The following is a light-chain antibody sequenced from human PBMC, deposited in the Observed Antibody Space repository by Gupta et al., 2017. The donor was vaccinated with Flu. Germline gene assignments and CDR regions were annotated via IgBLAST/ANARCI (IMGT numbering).Light chain of an antibody. CDR2: DVT. CDR3: CSSAGTYTCV. Sequence: QSALTQPRSVSGSPGQSVTISCTGTSSGDGGFDYVSWYQKHPGKAPILMMYDVTKRPSGVPDRFSASKSGNTASLIISGLLPEDEADYFCCSSAGTYTCVFGGGTKLTVL. CDR1: SSGDGGFDY. V-gene: IGLV2-11*01. J-gene: IGLJ3*02.